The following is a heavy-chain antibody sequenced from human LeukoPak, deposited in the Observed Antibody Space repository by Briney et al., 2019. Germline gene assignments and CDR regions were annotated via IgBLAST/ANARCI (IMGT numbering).Heavy chain of an antibody. D-gene: IGHD6-13*01. CDR2: ISYDGSNK. CDR3: AMSWGGGNAFDI. J-gene: IGHJ3*02. V-gene: IGHV3-30-3*01. CDR1: GFTFSSYA. Sequence: GRSLRLSCAAYGFTFSSYAMHWVRQAPGKGLEWVAVISYDGSNKYYADSVKGRFTISRDNSKNTLYLQMNSLRAEDTAVYYCAMSWGGGNAFDIWGQGTMVTVSS.